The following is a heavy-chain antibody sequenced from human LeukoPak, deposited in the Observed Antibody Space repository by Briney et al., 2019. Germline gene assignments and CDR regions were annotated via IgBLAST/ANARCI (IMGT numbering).Heavy chain of an antibody. J-gene: IGHJ4*02. CDR3: ARAPSTFRDFDF. V-gene: IGHV3-21*01. CDR1: GFTFDKYF. Sequence: GGSLRLSCATSGFTFDKYFIHWVRQAPGKGLDWVSSISGTSTYIDYADSVRGRFTISRDNAKNSLFLQMNTLRAEDTAVYYCARAPSTFRDFDFWGQGTLVTVSS. CDR2: ISGTSTYI.